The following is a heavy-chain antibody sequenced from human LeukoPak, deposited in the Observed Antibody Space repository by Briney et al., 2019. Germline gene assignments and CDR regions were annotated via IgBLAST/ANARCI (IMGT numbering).Heavy chain of an antibody. Sequence: GGSLRLSCAASGLTFSSYAMSWVRQAPGKGLEWVSVIYSGGRTYYADSVKGRFTTSRDNSKNTLYLQMNSLRAEDTAVYYCARAPDGYEAFDIWGQGTMVTVSS. D-gene: IGHD3-22*01. CDR1: GLTFSSYA. CDR2: IYSGGRT. CDR3: ARAPDGYEAFDI. V-gene: IGHV3-66*01. J-gene: IGHJ3*02.